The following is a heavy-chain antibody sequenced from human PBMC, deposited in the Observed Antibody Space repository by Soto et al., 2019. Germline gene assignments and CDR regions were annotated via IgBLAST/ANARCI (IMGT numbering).Heavy chain of an antibody. CDR3: ARHGLQDDAFDI. V-gene: IGHV4-39*01. Sequence: PSETLSLTCTVSGGSISSSSYYWGWIRQPPGKGLEWIGSIYYSGSTYYNPSLKSRVTISVDTSKNQFSLKLSSVTAADTAVYYCARHGLQDDAFDIWGQGTMVTVS. CDR1: GGSISSSSYY. J-gene: IGHJ3*02. CDR2: IYYSGST.